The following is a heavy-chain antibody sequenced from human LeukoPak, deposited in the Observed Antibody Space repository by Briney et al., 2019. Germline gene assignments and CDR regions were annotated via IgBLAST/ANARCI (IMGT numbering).Heavy chain of an antibody. J-gene: IGHJ4*02. CDR2: ISGNGGST. Sequence: GGSLRLSCAASGFTFSSYVMHWVRQAPGKGLEYVSGISGNGGSTYYANSVKGRFTISRDNSKNTLYLQMGSLRAEDMAVYYCASVTTHGVSHYEYKYWGQGTLVTVPS. D-gene: IGHD4-11*01. V-gene: IGHV3-64*01. CDR1: GFTFSSYV. CDR3: ASVTTHGVSHYEYKY.